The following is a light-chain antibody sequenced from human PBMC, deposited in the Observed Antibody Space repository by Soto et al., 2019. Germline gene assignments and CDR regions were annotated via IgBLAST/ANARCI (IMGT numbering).Light chain of an antibody. CDR2: GSA. J-gene: IGKJ1*01. CDR1: QSVFSS. V-gene: IGKV3-15*01. Sequence: EIVMTQSPATLSVSPGERATLSCRASQSVFSSLAWFQQSPGQAPRLLIYGSATRATGIPARFSGSGSGTEFTLTISSLQSEDSAVYYCQQYHNWPAFGQGTKVEIK. CDR3: QQYHNWPA.